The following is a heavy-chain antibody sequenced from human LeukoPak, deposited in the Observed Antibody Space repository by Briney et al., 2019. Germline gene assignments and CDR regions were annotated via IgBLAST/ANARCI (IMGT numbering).Heavy chain of an antibody. J-gene: IGHJ6*02. V-gene: IGHV4-61*08. CDR3: ARDRVVVTAYYGMDV. CDR1: GGSLSNYAYY. CDR2: IYYSGST. Sequence: PSETLSLTCTVSGGSLSNYAYYWGWLRQPPGRGLEWIGHIYYSGSTNYNPPRKSRVTISIDTSKNQLSLKLTSVTAADTAVYYCARDRVVVTAYYGMDVWGQGTTVTVSS. D-gene: IGHD2-21*02.